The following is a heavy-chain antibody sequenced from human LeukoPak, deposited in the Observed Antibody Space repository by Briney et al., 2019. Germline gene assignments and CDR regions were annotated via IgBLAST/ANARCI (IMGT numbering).Heavy chain of an antibody. CDR1: GFTFDDYA. J-gene: IGHJ5*02. D-gene: IGHD3-3*01. V-gene: IGHV3-9*01. CDR2: ISWNSGSI. Sequence: GRSLRLSCAASGFTFDDYAMHWVRQAPGKGLEWVSGISWNSGSIGYADSVKGRFTISRDNAKNSLYLQMNSLRAEDTALYYCAKSTLRFLEQNWFDPWGQGTLVTVSS. CDR3: AKSTLRFLEQNWFDP.